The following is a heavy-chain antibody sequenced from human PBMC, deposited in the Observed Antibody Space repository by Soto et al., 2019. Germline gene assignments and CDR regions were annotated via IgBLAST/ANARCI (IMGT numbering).Heavy chain of an antibody. D-gene: IGHD1-7*01. CDR3: AHCVTLRSTWNYGAFDF. CDR1: GFSITTSGVG. J-gene: IGHJ3*01. V-gene: IGHV2-5*02. Sequence: QITLKESGPTLVRPTQTLTLTCSLPGFSITTSGVGVGWVRQPPGKTLEWLAFTYWDDDDGYNPSLRPRLSTAKDTSRHQVVLTMTNMDPEDTATYYCAHCVTLRSTWNYGAFDFWGQGALVTVPS. CDR2: TYWDDDD.